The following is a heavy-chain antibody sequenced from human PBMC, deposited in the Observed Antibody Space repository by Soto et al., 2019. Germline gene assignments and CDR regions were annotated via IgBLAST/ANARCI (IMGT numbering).Heavy chain of an antibody. J-gene: IGHJ3*02. CDR1: GYTFTSYG. D-gene: IGHD3-10*01. CDR3: ARHLWFGESDAFDI. CDR2: ISAYNGNT. Sequence: ASVKVSCKASGYTFTSYGISWVRQAPGQGLEWMGWISAYNGNTNYAQKLQGRVTMTTDTSTSTAYMEPRSLRSDDTAVYYCARHLWFGESDAFDIWGQGTMVTVSS. V-gene: IGHV1-18*01.